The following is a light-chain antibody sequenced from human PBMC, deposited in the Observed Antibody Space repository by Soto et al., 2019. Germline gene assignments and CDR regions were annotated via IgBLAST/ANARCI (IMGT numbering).Light chain of an antibody. Sequence: SYELTQPPSVSAAPGQTARITCGGDNIGSRSVHWYQQKPGQAPVLVVYDDRDRPSGIPDRFSGSNSGNTATLTISRVEAGDEADFYCQVWISDHLVFGGGTK. V-gene: IGLV3-21*02. J-gene: IGLJ3*02. CDR3: QVWISDHLV. CDR2: DDR. CDR1: NIGSRS.